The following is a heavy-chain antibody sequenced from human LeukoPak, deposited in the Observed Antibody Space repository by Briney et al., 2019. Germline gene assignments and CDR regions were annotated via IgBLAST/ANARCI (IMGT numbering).Heavy chain of an antibody. CDR1: GYSYTSYW. CDR3: ARAANWGSYYFYAMDV. J-gene: IGHJ6*02. Sequence: GESLKISCKGSGYSYTSYWIGWVRQMPGKGLEWMGIIYPGDSDTRYSPSFQGQVTISADKSISTAYLQWGSLKASDTAMYYCARAANWGSYYFYAMDVWGQGTTVTVSS. D-gene: IGHD7-27*01. CDR2: IYPGDSDT. V-gene: IGHV5-51*01.